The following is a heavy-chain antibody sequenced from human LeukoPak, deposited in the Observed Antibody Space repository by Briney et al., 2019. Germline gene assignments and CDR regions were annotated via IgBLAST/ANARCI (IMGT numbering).Heavy chain of an antibody. Sequence: SETLSLTCSVSGVFVSNWGWIRQPPGKGLEWIGYIYYSGSTNYNPSLKSRVTISVDTSKNQFSLKLSSVTAADTAVYYCARDSYYDSSGYYYGMDVWGQGTTVTVSS. CDR1: GVFVSN. CDR2: IYYSGST. V-gene: IGHV4-59*02. J-gene: IGHJ6*02. D-gene: IGHD3-22*01. CDR3: ARDSYYDSSGYYYGMDV.